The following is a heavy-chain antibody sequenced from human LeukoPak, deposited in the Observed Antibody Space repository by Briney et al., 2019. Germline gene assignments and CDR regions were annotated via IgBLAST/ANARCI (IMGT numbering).Heavy chain of an antibody. CDR3: AREAYSYGPKDV. Sequence: ASVKVSCKASGYTFTSYGISWVRQAPGRGLEWMGWISAYNGNTNYAQKLQGRVTMTTDTSTSTAYMELRSLRSDDTAVYYCAREAYSYGPKDVWGQGTTVTVSS. CDR1: GYTFTSYG. CDR2: ISAYNGNT. V-gene: IGHV1-18*01. D-gene: IGHD5-18*01. J-gene: IGHJ6*02.